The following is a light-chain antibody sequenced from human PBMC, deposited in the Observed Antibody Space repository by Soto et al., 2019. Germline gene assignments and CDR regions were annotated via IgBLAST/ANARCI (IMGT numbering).Light chain of an antibody. CDR3: QQYNNWPPYT. CDR2: GAS. V-gene: IGKV3-15*01. Sequence: EIVMTQSPATLSVSPGERATLSCRASQSVSSNLAWYQQKPGQAPRLLIYGASTRATGIPARLSGSGSGTEFTLTISSLQYEDVAVYYCQQYNNWPPYTFGQGTKLEIK. CDR1: QSVSSN. J-gene: IGKJ2*01.